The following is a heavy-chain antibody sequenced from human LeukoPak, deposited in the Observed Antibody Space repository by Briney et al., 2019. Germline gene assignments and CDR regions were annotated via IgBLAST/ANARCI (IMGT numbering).Heavy chain of an antibody. Sequence: GGSLRLSCAASGFTFSTYWMHWVRQAPGKGLVWVSRINSDGSSTSYADSVKGRFTISRDNAKNTLYLQMNSLRAEDTAVYYCARISYDSSDYYDYWGQGNLVTVSS. J-gene: IGHJ4*02. CDR2: INSDGSST. CDR1: GFTFSTYW. CDR3: ARISYDSSDYYDY. D-gene: IGHD3-22*01. V-gene: IGHV3-74*01.